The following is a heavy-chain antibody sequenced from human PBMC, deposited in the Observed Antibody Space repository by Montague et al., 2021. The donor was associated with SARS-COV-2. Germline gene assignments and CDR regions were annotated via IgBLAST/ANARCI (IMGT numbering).Heavy chain of an antibody. J-gene: IGHJ4*02. CDR2: IHYSGT. CDR1: GGSISGSNYL. D-gene: IGHD6-13*01. CDR3: ARSLISASGTGSNFDS. Sequence: SETLSLTCTVSGGSISGSNYLWGWIRQPPGKGLEWIGDIHYSGTYYNPSRRSRVTMSRDLSENQFSLRLRSVTAADTTLYYCARSLISASGTGSNFDSWGQGTLVAVSS. V-gene: IGHV4-39*07.